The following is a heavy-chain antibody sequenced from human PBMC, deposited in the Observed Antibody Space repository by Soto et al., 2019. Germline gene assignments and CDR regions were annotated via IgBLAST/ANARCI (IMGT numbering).Heavy chain of an antibody. D-gene: IGHD1-26*01. CDR3: ARGGGSDSFDY. CDR2: INHLETT. CDR1: GASITYGGYS. Sequence: SETLSLTCTVSGASITYGGYSWSWIRQTPGKGLEWIGYINHLETTFYNPSFESRLALSIDRAKNQFSLNLNSMSAADRAVYFCARGGGSDSFDYWGQGILVTVS. V-gene: IGHV4-30-2*01. J-gene: IGHJ4*02.